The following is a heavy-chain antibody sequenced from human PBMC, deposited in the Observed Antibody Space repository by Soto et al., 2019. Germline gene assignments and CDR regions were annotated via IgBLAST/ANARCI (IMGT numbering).Heavy chain of an antibody. D-gene: IGHD2-15*01. V-gene: IGHV3-23*05. CDR3: SDWRAGGPVNLDH. J-gene: IGHJ4*02. CDR2: IDVLNGA. Sequence: GSLRLSCVVSGLSLTQYATAWVRQAPGKGLECISTIDVLNGAWYSDSVRGRLAISRDVSRNTVYLQMGSLRVEDTAIYFCSDWRAGGPVNLDHWGPGTVVTVSS. CDR1: GLSLTQYA.